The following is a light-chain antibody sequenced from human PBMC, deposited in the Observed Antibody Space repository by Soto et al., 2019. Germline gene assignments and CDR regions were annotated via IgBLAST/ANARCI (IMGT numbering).Light chain of an antibody. CDR1: QSDSSNY. J-gene: IGKJ5*01. CDR3: QQYGSSPRIT. Sequence: EIVMTQSPGILSLSPGERATLSCRASQSDSSNYLAWYQQKPGQAPRLLIYGASSRATGIPDRFSGSGSGTDFTLTISRMEPEDFAVYYCQQYGSSPRITFGQGTRMEIK. CDR2: GAS. V-gene: IGKV3-20*01.